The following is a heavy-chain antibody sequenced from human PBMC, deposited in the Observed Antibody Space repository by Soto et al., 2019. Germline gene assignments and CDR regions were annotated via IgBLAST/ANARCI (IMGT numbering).Heavy chain of an antibody. CDR3: ANSVYSSGWYGS. CDR2: ISYDGSNK. D-gene: IGHD6-19*01. Sequence: PGWAPRPSCEASVLTFSRYGMHWVRQAPGKGLEWVAVISYDGSNKYYADSVKGRFTISRDNSKNTLYLQMNSLRAEDTAVYYCANSVYSSGWYGSWGQGTLVTVSS. V-gene: IGHV3-30*18. J-gene: IGHJ4*02. CDR1: VLTFSRYG.